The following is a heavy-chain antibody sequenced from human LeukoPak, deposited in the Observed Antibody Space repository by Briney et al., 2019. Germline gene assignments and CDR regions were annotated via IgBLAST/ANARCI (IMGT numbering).Heavy chain of an antibody. J-gene: IGHJ3*02. CDR2: INPSGGST. D-gene: IGHD3-22*01. Sequence: GASVKVSCKASGYTFTSYYMHWVRQAPGQGLEWMGIINPSGGSTSYAQKSQGRVTMTRDTSTSTVYMELSSLRSEDTAVYYCARCIYDSSGHDAFDIWGQGTMVTVSS. CDR3: ARCIYDSSGHDAFDI. CDR1: GYTFTSYY. V-gene: IGHV1-46*01.